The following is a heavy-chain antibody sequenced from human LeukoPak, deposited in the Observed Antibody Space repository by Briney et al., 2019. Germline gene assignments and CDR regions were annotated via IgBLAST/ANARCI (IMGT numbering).Heavy chain of an antibody. CDR1: GFTFSSYW. V-gene: IGHV3-7*01. CDR3: AKEGAYPIITYDS. CDR2: IKRDGNEK. J-gene: IGHJ5*01. D-gene: IGHD3-10*01. Sequence: GGSLRLSCAASGFTFSSYWMNWVRQAPGKGLEWVANIKRDGNEKNYVDSVKGRFSISRDNAKNSLYLQMDSLRAEDTAVYYCAKEGAYPIITYDSWGQGALVTVSS.